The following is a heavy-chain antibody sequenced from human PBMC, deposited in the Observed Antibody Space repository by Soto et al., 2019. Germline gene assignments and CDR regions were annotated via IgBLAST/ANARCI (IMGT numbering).Heavy chain of an antibody. V-gene: IGHV3-11*06. D-gene: IGHD1-26*01. CDR3: AREVSGAYDY. CDR1: GFTFTDYY. J-gene: IGHJ4*02. Sequence: SGGSLRLSCAASGFTFTDYYMSWIRQAPGKGLEWLSYISSSSDYITYADSVRGRFTISRDNAKNSLYLQMHSLRAEDTAVYYCAREVSGAYDYWGQGTVVTVSS. CDR2: ISSSSDYI.